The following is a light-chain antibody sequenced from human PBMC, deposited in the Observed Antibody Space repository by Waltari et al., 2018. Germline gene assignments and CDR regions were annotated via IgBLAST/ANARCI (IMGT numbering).Light chain of an antibody. CDR2: AAY. V-gene: IGKV1-9*01. Sequence: DIQLTPSPSFLSASVGDRVTITCRASQGISSFLAWYQQKPGKAPKLLIFAAYTLQSGVPSRFSGSGSGTEFTLTISSLQPEDFATYYCQQLNSFPYTFGQGTKLEIK. CDR3: QQLNSFPYT. CDR1: QGISSF. J-gene: IGKJ2*01.